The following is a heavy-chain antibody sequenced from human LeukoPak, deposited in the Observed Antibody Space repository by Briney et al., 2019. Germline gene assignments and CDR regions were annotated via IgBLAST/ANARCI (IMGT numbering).Heavy chain of an antibody. CDR1: GGSISSYY. J-gene: IGHJ3*02. CDR2: IYYSGST. CDR3: ARAMRRRPDAFDI. Sequence: SETLSLTCTVSGGSISSYYWSWIRQPPGKGLEWIGYIYYSGSTNYNPSLKSRVTISVDTSKNKFSLKLSSVTAEDTAVYYCARAMRRRPDAFDIWGQGTMVTVSS. V-gene: IGHV4-59*01.